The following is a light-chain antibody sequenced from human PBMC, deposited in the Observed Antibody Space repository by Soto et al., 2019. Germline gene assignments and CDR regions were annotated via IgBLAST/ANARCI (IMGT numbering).Light chain of an antibody. V-gene: IGLV2-14*01. Sequence: QSALTQPASVSGSPGQSITISCTGTSSDVGGYNYVSWYQQHPGKAPKLMIYDVSNRPSGVSNRFSGSKSGNTASLTISGLQAEDEDDYYCSSYTSSSTLEGVVFGGGTKVTVL. CDR1: SSDVGGYNY. CDR3: SSYTSSSTLEGVV. J-gene: IGLJ2*01. CDR2: DVS.